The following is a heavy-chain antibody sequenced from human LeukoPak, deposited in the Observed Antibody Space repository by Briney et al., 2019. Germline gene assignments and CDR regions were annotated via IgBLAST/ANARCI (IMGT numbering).Heavy chain of an antibody. CDR1: GFTFSSYA. CDR2: ISGSGGST. Sequence: GGSLRLSCAASGFTFSSYAMSWVRQAPGKGLEWVSAISGSGGSTYYADSVKGRFTISRDNGKNSLYLQMNSLRAEDTAVYYCARDRLHYGEYEKTFDYWGQGTLVTVSS. V-gene: IGHV3-23*01. D-gene: IGHD4-17*01. CDR3: ARDRLHYGEYEKTFDY. J-gene: IGHJ4*02.